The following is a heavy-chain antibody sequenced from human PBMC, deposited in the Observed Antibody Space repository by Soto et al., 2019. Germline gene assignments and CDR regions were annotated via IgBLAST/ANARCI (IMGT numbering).Heavy chain of an antibody. Sequence: GGSLRLSCAASGFTFSSYAMSWVRQAPGKGLEWVSAIGGSGGNTYYADSVKGRFTISRDNSKNTLYLQMSSLRAEDTAVYYCAKDTFTFGGVIVFDYWGQGTLVTVSS. CDR1: GFTFSSYA. CDR2: IGGSGGNT. D-gene: IGHD3-16*02. V-gene: IGHV3-23*01. CDR3: AKDTFTFGGVIVFDY. J-gene: IGHJ4*02.